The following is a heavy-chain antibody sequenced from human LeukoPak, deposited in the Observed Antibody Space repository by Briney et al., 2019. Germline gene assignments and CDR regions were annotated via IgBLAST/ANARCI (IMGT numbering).Heavy chain of an antibody. D-gene: IGHD3-10*01. CDR1: GYRFTNYW. Sequence: GESLKISCKGFGYRFTNYWIGWVRQMPGKGLEWMGIIYPGDSDTRYSPSFQGQVTISADKSIDTAYLQWSSLKASDTAMYYCVLAGSGSYYFDYWGQGILVTVSS. J-gene: IGHJ4*02. CDR3: VLAGSGSYYFDY. CDR2: IYPGDSDT. V-gene: IGHV5-51*01.